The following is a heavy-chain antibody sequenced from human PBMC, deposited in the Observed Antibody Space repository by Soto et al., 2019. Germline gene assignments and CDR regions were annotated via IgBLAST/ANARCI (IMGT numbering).Heavy chain of an antibody. V-gene: IGHV1-8*01. Sequence: QVQLVQSGAEVKKPGASVKVSCKASGYTFTSYDINWVRQTAGQGLEWMGWMSPKTANTGYAQKFQGRVTMTRSTSISTAYMELSCLTSEDTAVYYCTGGPPNWGFDSWGQGTPVTVSS. D-gene: IGHD7-27*01. CDR1: GYTFTSYD. CDR3: TGGPPNWGFDS. J-gene: IGHJ5*01. CDR2: MSPKTANT.